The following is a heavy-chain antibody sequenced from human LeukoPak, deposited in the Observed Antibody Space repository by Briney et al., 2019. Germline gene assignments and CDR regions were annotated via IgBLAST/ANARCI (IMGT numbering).Heavy chain of an antibody. Sequence: AETLSLTCAVYGGSFSDYSWTWIRQPPGKGLEWIAEINHSGSTNHNAAFMKRVIMSVDTSKNQISLKLSSVTAADTAVYYCARVGYSYSINDWSRTGLGAYPTKYYYYMDVWGKGTTVTVSS. CDR2: INHSGST. J-gene: IGHJ6*03. CDR1: GGSFSDYS. CDR3: ARVGYSYSINDWSRTGLGAYPTKYYYYMDV. D-gene: IGHD5-18*01. V-gene: IGHV4-34*01.